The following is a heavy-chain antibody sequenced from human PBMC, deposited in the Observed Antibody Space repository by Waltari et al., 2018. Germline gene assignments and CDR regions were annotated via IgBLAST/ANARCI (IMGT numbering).Heavy chain of an antibody. D-gene: IGHD5-12*01. CDR1: GYTFTSYA. CDR3: ARAERWLQLNY. CDR2: INAGNGNT. J-gene: IGHJ4*02. Sequence: QVQLVQSGAEVKKPGASVKVSCKASGYTFTSYAMHWVRQAPGQRLEWMGWINAGNGNTKYSREFQGRVTMTRDTSASTAYMELSSLRSEDMAVYYCARAERWLQLNYWGQGTLVTVSS. V-gene: IGHV1-3*03.